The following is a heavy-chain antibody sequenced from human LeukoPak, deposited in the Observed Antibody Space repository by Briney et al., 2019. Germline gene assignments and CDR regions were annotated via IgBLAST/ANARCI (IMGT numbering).Heavy chain of an antibody. J-gene: IGHJ4*02. D-gene: IGHD6-13*01. CDR3: ARARREIAAGSFPYY. V-gene: IGHV3-53*01. CDR2: IYSGGST. Sequence: GGSLRLSCAASGFTFSSYAMSWVRQAPGKGLEWVSVIYSGGSTYYADSVKGRFTISRDNSKNTLYLQMNSLRAEDTAVYYCARARREIAAGSFPYYWGQGTLVTVSS. CDR1: GFTFSSYA.